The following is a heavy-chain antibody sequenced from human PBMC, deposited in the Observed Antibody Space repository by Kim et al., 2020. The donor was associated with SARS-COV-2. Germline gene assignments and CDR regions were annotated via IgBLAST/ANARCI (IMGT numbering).Heavy chain of an antibody. CDR3: AKDPPPMIIAVAGTPDY. V-gene: IGHV3-30*02. Sequence: VKGRFTISRDNSKNTLYLQMNSLRAEDTAVYYCAKDPPPMIIAVAGTPDYWGQGTLVTVSS. J-gene: IGHJ4*02. D-gene: IGHD6-19*01.